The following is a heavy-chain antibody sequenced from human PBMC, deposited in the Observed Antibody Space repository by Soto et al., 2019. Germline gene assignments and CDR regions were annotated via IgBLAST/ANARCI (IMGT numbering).Heavy chain of an antibody. Sequence: EVQLVESGGGLVQPGGSLRLSCAASGFTFSSYSMNWVRQAPGKGLEWVSYISSSSSTIYYADSVKGRFTISRDNAKNSLYLQMNSLRDEDTAVYYCARFYYYDSSGYYVYYYYGMDVWGQGTTVTVSS. CDR3: ARFYYYDSSGYYVYYYYGMDV. CDR2: ISSSSSTI. CDR1: GFTFSSYS. J-gene: IGHJ6*02. V-gene: IGHV3-48*02. D-gene: IGHD3-22*01.